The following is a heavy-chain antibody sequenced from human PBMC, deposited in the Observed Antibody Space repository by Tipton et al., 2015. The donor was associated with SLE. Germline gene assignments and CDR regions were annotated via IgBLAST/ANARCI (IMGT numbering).Heavy chain of an antibody. D-gene: IGHD3-10*01. J-gene: IGHJ4*02. CDR3: ARVSYYGSGSYYPLDY. V-gene: IGHV4-59*11. CDR1: GGSISSHY. CDR2: IYYSGST. Sequence: TLSLTFTVSGGSISSHYWSWIRQPPGKGLEWIGYIYYSGSTNYNPSLKSRVTISVDTSKNQFSRKLSSVTAADTAVYYCARVSYYGSGSYYPLDYWGQGTLVTVSS.